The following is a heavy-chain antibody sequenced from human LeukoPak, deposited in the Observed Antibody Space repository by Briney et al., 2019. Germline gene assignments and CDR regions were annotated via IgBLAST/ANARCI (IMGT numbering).Heavy chain of an antibody. Sequence: PGGSLRLSCAASGFTFRSYSMNWVRQAPGKGLEWVSSISSSSSYIYYADSVKGRFTISRDNAKNSLYLQMNSLRAEDTAVYYCARVGTVTTSEWGEGPIDYWGQGTLVTVSS. V-gene: IGHV3-21*01. J-gene: IGHJ4*02. CDR1: GFTFRSYS. CDR3: ARVGTVTTSEWGEGPIDY. D-gene: IGHD4-11*01. CDR2: ISSSSSYI.